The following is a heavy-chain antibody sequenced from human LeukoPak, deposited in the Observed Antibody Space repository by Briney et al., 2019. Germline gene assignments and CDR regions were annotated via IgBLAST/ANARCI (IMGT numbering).Heavy chain of an antibody. D-gene: IGHD4-23*01. Sequence: PSETLSLTCTVSGGSISYYYWSWIRQPPGKGLQWIGYVYYSGSTNYNPSLKSQVTISVDTSKNQFSLKLNSVTPADTAVYYCATLTGGDDAFDIWGQGTMVTVSS. V-gene: IGHV4-59*01. J-gene: IGHJ3*02. CDR1: GGSISYYY. CDR2: VYYSGST. CDR3: ATLTGGDDAFDI.